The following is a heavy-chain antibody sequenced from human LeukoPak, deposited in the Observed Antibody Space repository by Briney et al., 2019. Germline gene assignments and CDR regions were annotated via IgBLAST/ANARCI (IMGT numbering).Heavy chain of an antibody. CDR2: INPSGGSR. Sequence: ASVKISCKASGYTFTSYYMHWVRQAPGQGLEWMGLINPSGGSRSYAQKFQGRVTMTRDTSTGTVYMELSSLRSEDTAVYYCARGANYCTNGVCSLFYWGQGTLVTVSS. CDR1: GYTFTSYY. CDR3: ARGANYCTNGVCSLFY. V-gene: IGHV1-46*01. J-gene: IGHJ4*02. D-gene: IGHD2-8*01.